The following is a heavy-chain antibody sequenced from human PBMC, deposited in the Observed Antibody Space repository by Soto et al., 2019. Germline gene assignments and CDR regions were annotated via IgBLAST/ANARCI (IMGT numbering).Heavy chain of an antibody. CDR1: GGSISSTRYH. CDR2: LDYRGGT. J-gene: IGHJ4*02. CDR3: ARHYYDGSRLFY. Sequence: PSETLSITCPVSGGSISSTRYHWVWIRQPPGKVLEWIGSLDYRGGTFYNPSLKSRVTISADTSKNQFSLKVNSVTAADAAVYYCARHYYDGSRLFYWGQGTVVPVSS. D-gene: IGHD3-22*01. V-gene: IGHV4-39*01.